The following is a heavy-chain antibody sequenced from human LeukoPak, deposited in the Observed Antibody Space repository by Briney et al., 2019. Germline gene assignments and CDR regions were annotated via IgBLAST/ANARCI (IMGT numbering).Heavy chain of an antibody. Sequence: RASVTVSCKASGGTFNSYAISWVRQAPGQGGEWMGGIIPIFGTANYAQKFQGRVTITADESTSTAYMELSSLRSEDTAVYYCARGQASSSFAFDYWGQGTLVTVSS. CDR3: ARGQASSSFAFDY. CDR2: IIPIFGTA. J-gene: IGHJ4*02. CDR1: GGTFNSYA. D-gene: IGHD6-6*01. V-gene: IGHV1-69*13.